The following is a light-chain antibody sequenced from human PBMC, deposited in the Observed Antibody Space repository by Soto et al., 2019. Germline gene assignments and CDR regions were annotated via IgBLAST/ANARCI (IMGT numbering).Light chain of an antibody. Sequence: QSVLTQPASVSGSPGQSITISCTGTNSDVGGYNHVSWYRQYPGNAPKLIIYEVTDRPSGVSNRFSGSKSGNTASLTISGLQAEDEAEYYCSSYTNINTRACVFGTGTKLTVL. CDR2: EVT. J-gene: IGLJ1*01. CDR3: SSYTNINTRACV. CDR1: NSDVGGYNH. V-gene: IGLV2-14*01.